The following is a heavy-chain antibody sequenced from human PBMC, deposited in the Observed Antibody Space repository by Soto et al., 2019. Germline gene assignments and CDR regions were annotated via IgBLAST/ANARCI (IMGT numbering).Heavy chain of an antibody. D-gene: IGHD7-27*01. Sequence: SGKSDGIRVTRCWDSWDQQVPGKGLEWMGRIDPSDSYTNYSPSFQGHVTISADKSVSTVDLQWSSLKASATAMYYCASRLTRLLSGMGVWRQGITVTVS. CDR1: GIRVTRCW. J-gene: IGHJ6*02. CDR3: ASRLTRLLSGMGV. V-gene: IGHV5-10-1*01. CDR2: IDPSDSYT.